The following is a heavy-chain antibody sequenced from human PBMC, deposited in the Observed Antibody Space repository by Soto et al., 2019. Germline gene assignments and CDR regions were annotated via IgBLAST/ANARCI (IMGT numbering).Heavy chain of an antibody. CDR2: INHSGST. D-gene: IGHD5-12*01. J-gene: IGHJ4*02. Sequence: SETLSLTCAVYGGSFSGYYWSWIRQPPGKGLEWIGEINHSGSTNYNPSLKSRVTISVDTSKNQFSLKLSSVTAADTAVYYCARCPRYSGYDFDYWGQGTLVTVSS. CDR1: GGSFSGYY. CDR3: ARCPRYSGYDFDY. V-gene: IGHV4-34*01.